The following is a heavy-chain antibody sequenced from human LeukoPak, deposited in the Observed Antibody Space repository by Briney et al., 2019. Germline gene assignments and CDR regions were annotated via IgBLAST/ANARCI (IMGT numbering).Heavy chain of an antibody. CDR3: APSGGSSSNLFDY. D-gene: IGHD2-15*01. J-gene: IGHJ4*02. Sequence: ASVKVSCKASGYTFTGYYMHWVRQAPGQGLEWMGWINPNSGGTNYAQKFQGRVTMTRDTSISTAYMELSRLRSDDTAVYYCAPSGGSSSNLFDYWGQGTLATVSS. CDR2: INPNSGGT. V-gene: IGHV1-2*02. CDR1: GYTFTGYY.